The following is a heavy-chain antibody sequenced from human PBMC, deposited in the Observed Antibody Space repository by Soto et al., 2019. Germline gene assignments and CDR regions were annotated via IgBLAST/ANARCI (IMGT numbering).Heavy chain of an antibody. D-gene: IGHD3-3*01. CDR2: ISYDGRNK. CDR1: GFTFSSYA. J-gene: IGHJ6*02. V-gene: IGHV3-30*04. CDR3: ARSTLYYAFWSGYLLDRSYGMDV. Sequence: QVQLVESGGGVVQPGRSLRLSCAAFGFTFSSYAMHWVRQAPGKGLEWVAVISYDGRNKYYADSVKGRFTIYRDNSKNTGYLQMNRLRAEATAVYYCARSTLYYAFWSGYLLDRSYGMDVWGQGTTVTVSS.